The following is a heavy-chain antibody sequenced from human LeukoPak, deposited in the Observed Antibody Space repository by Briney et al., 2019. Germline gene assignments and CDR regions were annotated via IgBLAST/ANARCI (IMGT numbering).Heavy chain of an antibody. V-gene: IGHV3-30*02. J-gene: IGHJ4*02. Sequence: LPGGSLRLSCAASGFTFSSYGMHWVRQAPGKGLEWVAFIRYDGSNKYYADSVKGRFTISRDNSKNTLYLQMNSLRAEDTAVYYCAKDRDYYGSGSRPDYWGQGTLVTVSS. CDR2: IRYDGSNK. D-gene: IGHD3-10*01. CDR1: GFTFSSYG. CDR3: AKDRDYYGSGSRPDY.